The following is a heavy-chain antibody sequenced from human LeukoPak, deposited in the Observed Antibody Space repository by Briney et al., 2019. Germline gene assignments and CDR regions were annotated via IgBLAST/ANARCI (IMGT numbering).Heavy chain of an antibody. D-gene: IGHD2-15*01. CDR3: ARGGGGPLGAFDI. CDR1: GFTFSIYA. V-gene: IGHV3-23*01. Sequence: PGGSLRLSCAASGFTFSIYAMSWVRQAPGKRLEWVSAISGGRDNTYYADSVKGRFTISRDTSKNTLSLQMNRLRAEDTAVYYCARGGGGPLGAFDIWGQGTMVTVSS. J-gene: IGHJ3*02. CDR2: ISGGRDNT.